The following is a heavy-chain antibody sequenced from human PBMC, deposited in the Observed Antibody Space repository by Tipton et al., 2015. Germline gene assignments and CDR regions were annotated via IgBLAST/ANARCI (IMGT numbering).Heavy chain of an antibody. CDR2: ISGYNGDT. CDR3: ARDNRVTAGFDY. J-gene: IGHJ4*02. D-gene: IGHD2-21*02. CDR1: GYTLTSFG. Sequence: QLVQSGAEVKKPGASVTVSCKASGYTLTSFGISWVRQAPGQGLEWMGWISGYNGDTNYAQRLQGRVTMTTDTSTSTAYMELRSLRSDDTAVYYCARDNRVTAGFDYWGQGTLVTVSS. V-gene: IGHV1-18*01.